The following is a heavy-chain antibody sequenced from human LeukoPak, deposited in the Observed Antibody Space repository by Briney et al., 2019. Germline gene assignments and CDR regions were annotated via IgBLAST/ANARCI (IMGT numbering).Heavy chain of an antibody. CDR2: IYYSGST. CDR3: ARDGIPRPGLPAAIKSWFGP. J-gene: IGHJ5*02. CDR1: GGSISSSSYY. D-gene: IGHD2-2*01. Sequence: SETLSLTCTVSGGSISSSSYYWGWIRQPPGKGLEWIGSIYYSGSTYYNPSLKSRVTISVDTSKNQFSLKLSSVTAADTAVYYCARDGIPRPGLPAAIKSWFGPWGQGTLVTVSS. V-gene: IGHV4-39*07.